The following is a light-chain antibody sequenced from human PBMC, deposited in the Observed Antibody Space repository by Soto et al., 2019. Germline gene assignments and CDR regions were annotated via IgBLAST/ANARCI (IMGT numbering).Light chain of an antibody. CDR2: WAS. Sequence: DIVMTQSPDSLAVSLGERATINCKSSQSVLYSSINKNYLAWYRQKPGQPPKLLIYWASTRESGVPDRFSGSGSGTDFTLTISSLQAEDVAVYYCQQYYSTPYTFGQGTKVDIK. CDR3: QQYYSTPYT. CDR1: QSVLYSSINKNY. V-gene: IGKV4-1*01. J-gene: IGKJ2*01.